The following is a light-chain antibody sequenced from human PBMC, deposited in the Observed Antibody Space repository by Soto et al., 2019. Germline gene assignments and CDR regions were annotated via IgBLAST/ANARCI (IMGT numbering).Light chain of an antibody. Sequence: EIVVTQSPGTLSLSPGERATLSCRASQSVSSSYLAWYQQKPGQAPRLLIYGASSRATGIPDKFSGSGSGTDVTLTISRLEPADFAVYYFQQYGSSPDTFGQGTKLEIK. CDR3: QQYGSSPDT. J-gene: IGKJ2*01. CDR1: QSVSSSY. CDR2: GAS. V-gene: IGKV3-20*01.